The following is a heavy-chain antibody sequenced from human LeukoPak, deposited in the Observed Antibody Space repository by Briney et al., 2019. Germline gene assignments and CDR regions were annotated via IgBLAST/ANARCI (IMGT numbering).Heavy chain of an antibody. CDR1: GYTFTSYG. D-gene: IGHD6-13*01. CDR3: ARESALSLKGIAAAGPDY. CDR2: ISAYNGNT. J-gene: IGHJ4*02. Sequence: ASVKVSCKASGYTFTSYGISWVRQAPGQGLEWMGWISAYNGNTNYAQKLQGRVTMTTDTSTSAAYMELRSLRSDDTAVYYCARESALSLKGIAAAGPDYWGQGTLVTVSS. V-gene: IGHV1-18*01.